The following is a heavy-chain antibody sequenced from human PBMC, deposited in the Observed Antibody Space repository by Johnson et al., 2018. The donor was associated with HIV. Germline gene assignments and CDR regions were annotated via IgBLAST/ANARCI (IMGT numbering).Heavy chain of an antibody. CDR2: MSYDGSDK. CDR3: ARGFCTSSSHCDAFDL. CDR1: GFTFSRYV. Sequence: GSLRLTCAVSGFTFSRYVMHWVRQAPGKGLEWVAVMSYDGSDKYYADSVKGRFSISRDNSKNTLYVQMNSLTTEDTAVYFCARGFCTSSSHCDAFDLWGQGTMVTVSS. D-gene: IGHD2-2*01. V-gene: IGHV3-30*04. J-gene: IGHJ3*01.